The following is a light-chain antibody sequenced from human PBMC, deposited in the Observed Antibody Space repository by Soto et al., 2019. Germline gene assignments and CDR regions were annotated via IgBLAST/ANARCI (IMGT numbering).Light chain of an antibody. CDR1: QSVGSY. V-gene: IGKV3-11*01. Sequence: EIVLTQSPATLSLSPGERATLSCRASQSVGSYLAWYQHKPGQAPRLLIYDASNRATGIPARFSGSGSGTDFTLTISSLEPEDFVVYYCQQRSNWPSITFGQGTRLEIK. CDR3: QQRSNWPSIT. J-gene: IGKJ5*01. CDR2: DAS.